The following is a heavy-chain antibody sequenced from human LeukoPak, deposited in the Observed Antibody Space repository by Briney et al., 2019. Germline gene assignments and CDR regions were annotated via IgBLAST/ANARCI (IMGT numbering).Heavy chain of an antibody. CDR3: AKSDTLGY. CDR1: GFTFSSYA. Sequence: GGSLRLSCAASGFTFSSYAMSWVRQAPGKGLEWVSGISGGGRTYSADSVKGRFTISRDDSKNTLYLQMNSLRAEDTAVYYCAKSDTLGYWGQGTLVTVSS. J-gene: IGHJ4*02. CDR2: ISGGGRT. V-gene: IGHV3-23*01. D-gene: IGHD5-18*01.